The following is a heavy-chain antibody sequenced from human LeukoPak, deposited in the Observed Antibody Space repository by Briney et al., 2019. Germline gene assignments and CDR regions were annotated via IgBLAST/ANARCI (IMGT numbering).Heavy chain of an antibody. CDR2: IRVKVNGGTA. D-gene: IGHD1/OR15-1a*01. Sequence: GGSLRLSCTASGFTFGDYAMSWVRQAPGKGLEWVAFIRVKVNGGTAEYAASVQGRFTISRDDSKSIVYLQLDNLKTEDIGVYYCCRQNTIFDFWGQGALVTVSS. J-gene: IGHJ4*02. V-gene: IGHV3-49*04. CDR1: GFTFGDYA. CDR3: CRQNTIFDF.